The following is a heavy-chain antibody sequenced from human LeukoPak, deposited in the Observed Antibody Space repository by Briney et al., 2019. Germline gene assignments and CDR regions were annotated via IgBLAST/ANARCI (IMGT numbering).Heavy chain of an antibody. D-gene: IGHD5-12*01. V-gene: IGHV4-34*01. CDR2: INHSGST. J-gene: IGHJ4*02. Sequence: SQTLSLTCTVSGGSISSGGYYWSWIRQPPGKGLEWIGEINHSGSTNYNPSLKSRVTISVDTSKNQFSLKLSSVTAADTAVYYCARGRLIVAFDYWGQGTLVTVSS. CDR3: ARGRLIVAFDY. CDR1: GGSISSGGYY.